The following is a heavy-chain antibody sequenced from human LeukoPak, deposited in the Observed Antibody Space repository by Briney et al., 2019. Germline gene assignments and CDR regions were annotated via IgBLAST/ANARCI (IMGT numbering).Heavy chain of an antibody. CDR1: GFTFGMYA. V-gene: IGHV3-23*01. CDR2: ISGGGDIT. J-gene: IGHJ4*02. D-gene: IGHD2-21*02. Sequence: GGSLRLSCAASGFTFGMYAMSWVRQAPGKGLEWVSAISGGGDITYYADSVTGRFTISRDNSKDTLFLQMHSLRPGDTAVYYCVREDTPATANYWGQGTLVTISS. CDR3: VREDTPATANY.